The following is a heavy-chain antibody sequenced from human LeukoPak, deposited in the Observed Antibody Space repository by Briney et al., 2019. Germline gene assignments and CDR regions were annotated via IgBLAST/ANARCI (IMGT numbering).Heavy chain of an antibody. V-gene: IGHV3-7*01. CDR3: ARETSGPGY. Sequence: EGSLRLSCAASGFTFSSYSMNWVRQAPGKGLEWVANIKEDASETYYVDSVRGRFTISRDNAKRVVYLQMNSLRVEDTAVYYCARETSGPGYWGQGTLVTVSS. CDR1: GFTFSSYS. J-gene: IGHJ4*02. CDR2: IKEDASET. D-gene: IGHD6-25*01.